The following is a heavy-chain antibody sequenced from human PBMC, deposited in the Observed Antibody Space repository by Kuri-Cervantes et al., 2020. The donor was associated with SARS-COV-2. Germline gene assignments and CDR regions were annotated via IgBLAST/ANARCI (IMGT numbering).Heavy chain of an antibody. CDR2: LCYDGSNK. J-gene: IGHJ4*02. CDR3: ARDLAN. D-gene: IGHD5-12*01. Sequence: GESLKISCAASGFTFSSYGMPWVRQAPGKGLEWVAVLCYDGSNKYYADSVKGRFTISRDNSNNTLYLQLNSLRAEDTAVYYCARDLANWGQGTLVTVSS. CDR1: GFTFSSYG. V-gene: IGHV3-33*08.